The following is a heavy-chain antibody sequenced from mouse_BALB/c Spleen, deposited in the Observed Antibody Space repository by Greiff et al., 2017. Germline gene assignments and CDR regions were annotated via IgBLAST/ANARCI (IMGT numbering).Heavy chain of an antibody. CDR2: ISDGGSYT. D-gene: IGHD2-1*01. J-gene: IGHJ4*01. CDR3: ARGGNYLYYYAMDY. CDR1: GFTFSDYY. V-gene: IGHV5-4*02. Sequence: EVQVVESGGGLVKPGGSLKLSCAASGFTFSDYYMYWVRQTPEKRLEWVATISDGGSYTYYPDSVKGRFTISRDNAKNNLYLQMSSLKSEDTAMYYCARGGNYLYYYAMDYWGQGTSVTVSS.